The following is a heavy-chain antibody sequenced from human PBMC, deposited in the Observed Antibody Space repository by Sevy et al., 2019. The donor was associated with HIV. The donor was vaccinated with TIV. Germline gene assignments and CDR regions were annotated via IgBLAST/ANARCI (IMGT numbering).Heavy chain of an antibody. CDR3: ARAIGSSGSTYYYYYGMDV. D-gene: IGHD6-19*01. CDR1: GFTFSSYG. CDR2: IRDDGTKK. J-gene: IGHJ6*02. Sequence: GSLRLSCGASGFTFSSYGMYWVRQVSGKGLEWVALIRDDGTKKDYTDSVKGRFTISRDNSKNTLILQMDSLRVEDTAVYYCARAIGSSGSTYYYYYGMDVWGQGTTVTVSS. V-gene: IGHV3-33*07.